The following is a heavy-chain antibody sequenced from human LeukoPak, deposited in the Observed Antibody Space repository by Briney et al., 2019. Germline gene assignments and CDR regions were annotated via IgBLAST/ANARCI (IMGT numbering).Heavy chain of an antibody. J-gene: IGHJ4*02. V-gene: IGHV3-7*01. CDR3: ARSHSAVTTYFDY. D-gene: IGHD1-26*01. CDR2: IKQDGSEK. Sequence: PGGSLRLSCAASGFTFSSYWMNWVRQAPGKGLEWVANIKQDGSEKYYVDSVKGRFTISRDNAKNSLYLQMNSLRAEDTAVYYCARSHSAVTTYFDYWGQGTLVTVSS. CDR1: GFTFSSYW.